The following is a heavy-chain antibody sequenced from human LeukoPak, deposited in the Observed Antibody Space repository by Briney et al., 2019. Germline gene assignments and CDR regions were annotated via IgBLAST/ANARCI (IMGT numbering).Heavy chain of an antibody. CDR1: GFTVSSNY. V-gene: IGHV3-66*01. CDR3: AKDFDFWSGYSDY. D-gene: IGHD3-3*01. Sequence: GGSLRLSCAASGFTVSSNYMSWVRQAPGKGLEWVSVIYSGGSTYYADSVKGRFTISRDNSKNTLYLQMNSLRAEDTAVYYCAKDFDFWSGYSDYWGQGTLVTVSS. CDR2: IYSGGST. J-gene: IGHJ4*02.